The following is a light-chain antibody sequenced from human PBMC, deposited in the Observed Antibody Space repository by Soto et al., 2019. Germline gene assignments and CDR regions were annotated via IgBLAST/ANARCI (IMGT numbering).Light chain of an antibody. CDR2: DAS. CDR3: QQCHRYLT. V-gene: IGKV1-5*01. Sequence: DIQMTQSPSTLSAFVGDRVTITCRASQSIGRWLAWYQQKPGKAPKLLIYDASSLESGVPSRFSGSGSGTEFTLTISSLQPDDFATYYCQQCHRYLTFGQGTKVDIK. CDR1: QSIGRW. J-gene: IGKJ1*01.